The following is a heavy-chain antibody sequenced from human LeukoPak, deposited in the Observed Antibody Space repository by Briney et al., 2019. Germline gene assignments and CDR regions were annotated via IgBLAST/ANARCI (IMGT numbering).Heavy chain of an antibody. Sequence: GGSLRLSCAASGFTFSSYWMHWVRQAPGKGLVWVSRITRDGSSTTYADSVKGRFTTSRDNAKNTLYLQMDSLGDDDTAVYYCARDPGYESWSPFWGGMDVWGNGTTVIVSS. V-gene: IGHV3-74*01. D-gene: IGHD3-16*01. CDR2: ITRDGSST. CDR1: GFTFSSYW. J-gene: IGHJ6*04. CDR3: ARDPGYESWSPFWGGMDV.